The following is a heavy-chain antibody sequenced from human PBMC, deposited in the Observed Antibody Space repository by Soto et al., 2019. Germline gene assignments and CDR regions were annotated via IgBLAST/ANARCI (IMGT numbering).Heavy chain of an antibody. CDR2: IWYDGSNK. D-gene: IGHD2-2*01. CDR1: GFTFSSYG. CDR3: ARDGVPAAIPHSKFYYYYYMDV. V-gene: IGHV3-33*01. Sequence: GGSLRLSCAASGFTFSSYGMHWVRQAPGKGLEWVAVIWYDGSNKYYADSVKGRFTISRDNSKNTLYLQMNSLRAEDTAVYYCARDGVPAAIPHSKFYYYYYMDVWGKGTTVTVSS. J-gene: IGHJ6*03.